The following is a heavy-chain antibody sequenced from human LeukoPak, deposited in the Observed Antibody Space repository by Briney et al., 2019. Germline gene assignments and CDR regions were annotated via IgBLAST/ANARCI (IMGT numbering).Heavy chain of an antibody. CDR3: ARDDRREEAGFDY. CDR1: GGSISSSSYY. D-gene: IGHD3-22*01. J-gene: IGHJ4*02. CDR2: IYYSGST. V-gene: IGHV4-39*07. Sequence: PSETLSLTCTVSGGSISSSSYYWGWIRQPPGKGLEWIGSIYYSGSTYYNPSLKSRVTISVDTSKNQFSLKLSSVTAADTAVYYCARDDRREEAGFDYWGQGTLVTVSS.